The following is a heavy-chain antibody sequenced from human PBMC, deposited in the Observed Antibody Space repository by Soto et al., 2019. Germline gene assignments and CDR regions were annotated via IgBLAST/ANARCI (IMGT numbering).Heavy chain of an antibody. D-gene: IGHD6-13*01. J-gene: IGHJ4*02. CDR1: GGSISGINW. CDR3: ARRDGTDGSVDF. Sequence: QVQLQESGPGLVKPSGTLSLTCAVSGGSISGINWWSWVRQPPGKGLEWIGEGYHSGSTNYNPSLKSRVTISVDKSRNQFSLNLTSVTAADTAVYYCARRDGTDGSVDFWGQGTLVTVSS. CDR2: GYHSGST. V-gene: IGHV4-4*02.